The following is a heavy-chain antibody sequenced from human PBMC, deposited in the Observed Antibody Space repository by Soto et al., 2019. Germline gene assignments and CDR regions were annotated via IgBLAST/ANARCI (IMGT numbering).Heavy chain of an antibody. CDR2: ISGSGDST. D-gene: IGHD4-17*01. CDR3: AKVPDYGEN. CDR1: GFTFSNDV. V-gene: IGHV3-23*01. Sequence: GGSLRLACAASGFTFSNDVMSWVRQAPGKGLEWVSAISGSGDSTYYADSVKGRFTISRDNSKNTVYLQVNSLRAEDTAVYFCAKVPDYGENWGQGTLVTVSS. J-gene: IGHJ4*02.